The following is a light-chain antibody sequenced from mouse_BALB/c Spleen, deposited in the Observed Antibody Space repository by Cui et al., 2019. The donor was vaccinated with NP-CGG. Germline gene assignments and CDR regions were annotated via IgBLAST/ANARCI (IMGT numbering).Light chain of an antibody. CDR1: TGAVTTSNY. CDR3: ALWYSNHWV. V-gene: IGLV1*01. CDR2: GTN. Sequence: QAVVTQESALTTSPGETVTLTSRSRTGAVTTSNYANWVQEKPDHLFTGLIGGTNNRAPGVPARFSGSLIGDKAALTITGAQTEDEGIYFCALWYSNHWVFGGGTKLTVL. J-gene: IGLJ1*01.